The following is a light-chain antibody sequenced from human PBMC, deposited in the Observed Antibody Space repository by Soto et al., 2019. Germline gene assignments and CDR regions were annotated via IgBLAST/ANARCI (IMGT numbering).Light chain of an antibody. CDR3: QQYNSYSPDT. J-gene: IGKJ1*01. Sequence: DIQMTQSPSTLSASVGDRVTITCRAIQSISSWLAWYQQKPGKAPKLLIYDASSLESGAPSRFSGSGSGTEFTLTISSLQPDDFATYYCQQYNSYSPDTFGQGTKV. CDR1: QSISSW. V-gene: IGKV1-5*01. CDR2: DAS.